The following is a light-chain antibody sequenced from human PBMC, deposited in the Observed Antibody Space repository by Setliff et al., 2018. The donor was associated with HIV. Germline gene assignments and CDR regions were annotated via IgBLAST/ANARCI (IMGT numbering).Light chain of an antibody. Sequence: QSVLTQPASGSGSPGQSITISCTGTSSDIGGYNFVSWYQQHPGKAPKLMIYDVSKRPSGVPDRFSGSKSGNTASLTVSGLQAEDEADYYCSSYAGSNNVFGTGTKVTVL. J-gene: IGLJ1*01. CDR2: DVS. V-gene: IGLV2-8*01. CDR3: SSYAGSNNV. CDR1: SSDIGGYNF.